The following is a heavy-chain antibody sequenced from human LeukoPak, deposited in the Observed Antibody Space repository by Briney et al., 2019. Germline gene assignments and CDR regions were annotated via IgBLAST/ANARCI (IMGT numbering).Heavy chain of an antibody. CDR1: GYTFTGYY. V-gene: IGHV1-2*02. J-gene: IGHJ4*02. D-gene: IGHD6-25*01. CDR3: ARSHSSGNNIVYLGY. Sequence: ASVKVSCKASGYTFTGYYMHWVRQAPGQGLEWMGWINPNSGGTNYAQKFQGRVTMTRDTSISTAYMELSRLRSDDTAVYYCARSHSSGNNIVYLGYWGQGTLVTVSS. CDR2: INPNSGGT.